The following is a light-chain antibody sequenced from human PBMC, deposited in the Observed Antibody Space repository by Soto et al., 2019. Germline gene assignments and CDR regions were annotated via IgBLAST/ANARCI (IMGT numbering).Light chain of an antibody. Sequence: QSALTQPASVSGSPGQSITISCTGTSSDVGSYNLVSWYQQHPGKAPKLMIYEGSKRPSGVSNRFSGSKSGNTASLTLSGRQAEDEADYYCCSYAGSSTVVFGGGTKLTVL. V-gene: IGLV2-23*01. CDR2: EGS. J-gene: IGLJ3*02. CDR1: SSDVGSYNL. CDR3: CSYAGSSTVV.